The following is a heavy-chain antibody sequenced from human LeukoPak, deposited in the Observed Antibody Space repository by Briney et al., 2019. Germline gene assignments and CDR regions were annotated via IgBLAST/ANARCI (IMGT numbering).Heavy chain of an antibody. CDR3: AREIGGQRGY. J-gene: IGHJ4*02. Sequence: SETLSLTCTVSGGSISSSSYYWGWIRQPPGKGLEWIGSIYYSGSTYYNPSLKSRVTILVDTSKNQFSLKLSSVTAADTAVYYCAREIGGQRGYWGQGTLVTVSS. CDR2: IYYSGST. CDR1: GGSISSSSYY. V-gene: IGHV4-39*07.